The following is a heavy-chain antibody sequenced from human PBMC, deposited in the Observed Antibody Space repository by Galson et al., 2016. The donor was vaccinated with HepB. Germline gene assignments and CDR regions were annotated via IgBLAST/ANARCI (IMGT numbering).Heavy chain of an antibody. CDR3: ARLGGYARTKDYYYYGMDV. V-gene: IGHV5-51*01. CDR1: GYSFTSYW. CDR2: IYPDDSDT. Sequence: QSGAEVKKPGESLKISCKGSGYSFTSYWIAWVRQMPGKGLEWMGIIYPDDSDTRYSPSFQGPVTISADKSISTAYLQWGSLKASDTAMYYCARLGGYARTKDYYYYGMDVWGQGTTVTVSS. D-gene: IGHD1-26*01. J-gene: IGHJ6*02.